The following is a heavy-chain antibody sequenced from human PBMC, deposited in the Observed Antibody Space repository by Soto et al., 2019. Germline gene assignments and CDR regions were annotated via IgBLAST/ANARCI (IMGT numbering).Heavy chain of an antibody. V-gene: IGHV3-33*01. CDR3: ARERRITMIVVVPEEAFDI. CDR1: GFTFSSYG. J-gene: IGHJ3*02. D-gene: IGHD3-22*01. CDR2: IWYDGSNK. Sequence: QVQLVESGGGVVQPGRSLRLSCAASGFTFSSYGMHWVRQAPGKGLEWVAVIWYDGSNKYYADSVKGRFTISRDNSKNTLYLQMNSLRAEDTAVYYCARERRITMIVVVPEEAFDIWGQGTIVTVSS.